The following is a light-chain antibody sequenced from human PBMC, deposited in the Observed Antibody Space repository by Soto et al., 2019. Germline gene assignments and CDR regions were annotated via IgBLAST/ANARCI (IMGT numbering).Light chain of an antibody. CDR1: KLGDKY. V-gene: IGLV3-1*01. Sequence: SYELTQPPSVSVCPGQTASITCSGHKLGDKYACWYQQKPGQSPVLIIYQDTKRPSGIPERFSGSNSGNTATLTISGTQAMDEADFYCQAWDSSTVVFGGGTKLTVL. CDR3: QAWDSSTVV. CDR2: QDT. J-gene: IGLJ2*01.